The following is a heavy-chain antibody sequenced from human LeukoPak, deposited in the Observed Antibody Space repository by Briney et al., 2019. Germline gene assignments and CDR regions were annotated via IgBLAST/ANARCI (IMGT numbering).Heavy chain of an antibody. J-gene: IGHJ4*02. V-gene: IGHV3-48*03. Sequence: PGGSLRLSCAASGFTFSSYEMNWVRQAPGKGLEWVSYISSSGSTIYYADSVKGRFTISRDNAKNTLYLQMNSLRAEDTAVYYCARGPYSIAAAGTDYWGQGTLVTVSS. CDR1: GFTFSSYE. D-gene: IGHD6-13*01. CDR2: ISSSGSTI. CDR3: ARGPYSIAAAGTDY.